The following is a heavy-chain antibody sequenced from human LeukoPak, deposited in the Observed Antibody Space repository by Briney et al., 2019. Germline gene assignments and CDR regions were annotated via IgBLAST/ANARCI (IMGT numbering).Heavy chain of an antibody. D-gene: IGHD3-10*01. CDR2: IHSDGRIK. V-gene: IGHV3-30*02. J-gene: IGHJ5*02. CDR3: GFFGSGSYYTPDT. Sequence: GESLRLSCAASGFRFSGYGMHWVRQAPGKGLEWVAYIHSDGRIKYYADSVKGRFTISRDTSTNTLNLQMNSLKTGDTAVYYCGFFGSGSYYTPDTWGQGTLVTVSS. CDR1: GFRFSGYG.